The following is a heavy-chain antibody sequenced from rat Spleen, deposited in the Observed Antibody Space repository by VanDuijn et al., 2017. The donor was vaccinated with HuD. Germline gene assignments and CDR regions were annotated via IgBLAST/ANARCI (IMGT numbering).Heavy chain of an antibody. CDR1: GFTFNNYW. CDR2: ITNASGRT. Sequence: EVQLVESGGGLVQPGRSLKLSCVASGFTFNNYWMTWIRQVPGKGLEWVASITNASGRTYYPDSVKGRFTISRDTAQSTLYLQMNSLRSEDTATYYCTSRDIDGYFDYWGQGTLVTVSS. V-gene: IGHV5-31*01. CDR3: TSRDIDGYFDY. J-gene: IGHJ3*01. D-gene: IGHD1-7*01.